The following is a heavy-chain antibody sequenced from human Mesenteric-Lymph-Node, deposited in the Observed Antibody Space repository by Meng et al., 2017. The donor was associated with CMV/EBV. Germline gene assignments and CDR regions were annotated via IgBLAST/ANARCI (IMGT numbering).Heavy chain of an antibody. D-gene: IGHD6-13*01. CDR3: AMAYSSSWEYYYYYGMDV. J-gene: IGHJ6*02. Sequence: GESLKISCAASGFTFSSYSMNWVRQAPGKGLVWVSRINSDGSSTSYADSVKGRFTISRDNAKNTLYLQMNSLRAEDTAVYYCAMAYSSSWEYYYYYGMDVWGQGTTVTVSS. V-gene: IGHV3-74*01. CDR2: INSDGSST. CDR1: GFTFSSYS.